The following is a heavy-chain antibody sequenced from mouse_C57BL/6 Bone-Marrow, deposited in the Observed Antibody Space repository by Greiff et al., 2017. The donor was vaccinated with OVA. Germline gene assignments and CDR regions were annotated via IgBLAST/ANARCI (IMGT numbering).Heavy chain of an antibody. CDR1: GYTFTSYW. Sequence: VQLQQSGAELVKPGASVKLSCKASGYTFTSYWMHWVKQRPGQGLEWIGMIHPNSGSTNYNEKFKSKATLTVDKSSSTAYMQLSSLTSEDSAVYYCARSGYYYGSSWYFDVWGTGTTVTVSS. V-gene: IGHV1-64*01. D-gene: IGHD1-1*01. CDR2: IHPNSGST. J-gene: IGHJ1*03. CDR3: ARSGYYYGSSWYFDV.